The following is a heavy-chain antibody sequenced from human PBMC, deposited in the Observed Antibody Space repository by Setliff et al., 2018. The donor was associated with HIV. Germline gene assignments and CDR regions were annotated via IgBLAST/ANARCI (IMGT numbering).Heavy chain of an antibody. Sequence: NPSETLSLTCTVSGGSIRGSNYYWAWIRQPPGKGLEWIGSSYYSGSTYYNPSLKSRVTISADMSKNQFSLNLNSVTAADTAVYYCVKHVDSDFSGDPDWFDPWGQGIPVTVSS. CDR1: GGSIRGSNYY. J-gene: IGHJ5*02. CDR2: SYYSGST. CDR3: VKHVDSDFSGDPDWFDP. V-gene: IGHV4-39*01. D-gene: IGHD2-15*01.